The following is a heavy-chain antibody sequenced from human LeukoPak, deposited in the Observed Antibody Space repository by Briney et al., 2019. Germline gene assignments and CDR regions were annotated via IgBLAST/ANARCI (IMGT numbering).Heavy chain of an antibody. V-gene: IGHV3-53*01. CDR3: ARWTPIAVAGD. J-gene: IGHJ4*02. CDR1: GFTFSSNY. D-gene: IGHD6-19*01. Sequence: PGGSLRLSCAASGFTFSSNYMSWVRQAPGKGLEWVSVIYSGGSTYYADSVKGRFTISRDNSKNTLYLQMNSLRAEDTAVYYCARWTPIAVAGDWGQGTLVTVSS. CDR2: IYSGGST.